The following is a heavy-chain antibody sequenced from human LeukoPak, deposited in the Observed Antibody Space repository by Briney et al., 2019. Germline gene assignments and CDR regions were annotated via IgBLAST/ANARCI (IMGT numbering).Heavy chain of an antibody. D-gene: IGHD3-22*01. CDR3: ARQFRDSSGYYSYYFDY. CDR2: IYPGDSDT. J-gene: IGHJ4*02. CDR1: GSRFTTYW. V-gene: IGHV5-51*01. Sequence: GASLKISCKGSGSRFTTYWIGWVRKMPGRGLEWMGIIYPGDSDTRYSPSFQGQVTISADKSISTAYLQWSSLKASDTAMYYCARQFRDSSGYYSYYFDYWGQGTLVTVSS.